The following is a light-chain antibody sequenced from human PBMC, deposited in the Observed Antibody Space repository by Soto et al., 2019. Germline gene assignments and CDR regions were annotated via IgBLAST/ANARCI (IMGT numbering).Light chain of an antibody. Sequence: QSALTQPASVSGSPGQSITISCTGTSSDIGRYKFVSWFQQHPGKAPKLMIFEGTNRPSGVSNRFSGSKSGNTASLTISGLQAEDEAIYFCSSSTNTNTLVIFGGGTKRTVL. CDR3: SSSTNTNTLVI. J-gene: IGLJ2*01. CDR2: EGT. V-gene: IGLV2-14*01. CDR1: SSDIGRYKF.